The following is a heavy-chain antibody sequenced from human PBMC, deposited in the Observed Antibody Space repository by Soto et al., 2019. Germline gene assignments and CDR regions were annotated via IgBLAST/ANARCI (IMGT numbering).Heavy chain of an antibody. CDR1: GFTFSSYS. CDR2: ISSSSSTI. D-gene: IGHD5-12*01. V-gene: IGHV3-48*01. Sequence: GGSLRLSCAASGFTFSSYSMNWVRQAPGKGLEWVSYISSSSSTIYYADSVKGRFTISRDNAKNSLYLQMNSLRAEDTAVYYCARVPYSGYDYYYYYMDVWGKGTTVTVSS. J-gene: IGHJ6*03. CDR3: ARVPYSGYDYYYYYMDV.